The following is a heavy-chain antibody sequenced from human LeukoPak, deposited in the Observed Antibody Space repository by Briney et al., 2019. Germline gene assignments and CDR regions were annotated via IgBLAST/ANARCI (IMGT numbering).Heavy chain of an antibody. CDR2: IYYSGST. V-gene: IGHV4-39*07. D-gene: IGHD5-18*01. Sequence: SETLSLTCTVSGGSISSSSYYWGWIRQPPGKGLEWIGSIYYSGSTYYNPSLKSRVTISVDTSKNQFSLKLSSVTAADTAVYYCARDRSYGYIDYWGQGTLVTVSS. CDR1: GGSISSSSYY. CDR3: ARDRSYGYIDY. J-gene: IGHJ4*02.